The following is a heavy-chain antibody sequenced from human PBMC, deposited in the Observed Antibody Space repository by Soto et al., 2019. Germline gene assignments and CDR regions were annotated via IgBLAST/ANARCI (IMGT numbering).Heavy chain of an antibody. D-gene: IGHD3-16*02. Sequence: GGSLRISCAASGFPFSSYLMHWVRQAPGKGLEYVAAISHNGDSTYYADSVKGRFTISRDNSKNTLFLQMGSLSADDMAIYYCARGGLITFGGIIAPGDFWGQGTLVTVSS. CDR1: GFPFSSYL. CDR3: ARGGLITFGGIIAPGDF. J-gene: IGHJ4*02. V-gene: IGHV3-64*02. CDR2: ISHNGDST.